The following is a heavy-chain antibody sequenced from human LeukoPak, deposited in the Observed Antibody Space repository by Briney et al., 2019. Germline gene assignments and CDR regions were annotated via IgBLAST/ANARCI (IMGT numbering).Heavy chain of an antibody. CDR2: IYYSGST. D-gene: IGHD6-19*01. CDR1: GGSFSGYY. J-gene: IGHJ4*02. CDR3: ARVSGYSSSGWYFGAGNNYFDY. Sequence: SETLSLTCAVYGGSFSGYYWSWIRQPPGKGLEWIGSIYYSGSTYYNPSLKSRVTISVDTSKNQFSLKLSSVTAADTAVYYCARVSGYSSSGWYFGAGNNYFDYWGQGTLVTVSS. V-gene: IGHV4-34*01.